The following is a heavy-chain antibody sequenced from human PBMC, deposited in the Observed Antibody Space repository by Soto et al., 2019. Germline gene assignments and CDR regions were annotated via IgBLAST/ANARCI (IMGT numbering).Heavy chain of an antibody. D-gene: IGHD2-15*01. CDR3: ATSYCSGGSCGLRGSDAFDI. CDR2: INPSGGST. V-gene: IGHV1-46*03. CDR1: GYTFTSYY. J-gene: IGHJ3*02. Sequence: QVHLVQYGAEVKNPGASVKVSCKASGYTFTSYYMHWVRQAHGQGLEWRGIINPSGGSTSYAQKCQGRVTMTRDTSTSTVYMELSSLRSEDTAVYYWATSYCSGGSCGLRGSDAFDIWGQGTMVTVSS.